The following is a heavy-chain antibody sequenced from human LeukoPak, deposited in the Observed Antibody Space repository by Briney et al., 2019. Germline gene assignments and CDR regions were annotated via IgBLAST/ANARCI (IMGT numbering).Heavy chain of an antibody. D-gene: IGHD2-2*01. J-gene: IGHJ6*02. CDR3: ARGFDCSSASCYCMDL. CDR2: ISGGSHI. V-gene: IGHV3-11*01. Sequence: GGSLRLSCTASGFPFSDYYMSWIRQAPGKGLECVSYISGGSHIYYADSVKGRFTISRDNAKNSLFLQMTSLRAEDTAAYYCARGFDCSSASCYCMDLWGRGTTVTVSS. CDR1: GFPFSDYY.